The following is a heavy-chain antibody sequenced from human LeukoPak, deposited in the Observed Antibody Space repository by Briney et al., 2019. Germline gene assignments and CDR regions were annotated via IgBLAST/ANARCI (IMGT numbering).Heavy chain of an antibody. CDR2: INHSGST. J-gene: IGHJ4*02. D-gene: IGHD5-18*01. Sequence: SETLSLTCAVYGGSFSGYYWSWIRQPPGKGLEWIGEINHSGSTNYNPSLKSRVTISVDTSKNQFSLKLSSVTAADTAVYYCAREGDGYSYGNYWGQGTLVTVSS. V-gene: IGHV4-34*01. CDR3: AREGDGYSYGNY. CDR1: GGSFSGYY.